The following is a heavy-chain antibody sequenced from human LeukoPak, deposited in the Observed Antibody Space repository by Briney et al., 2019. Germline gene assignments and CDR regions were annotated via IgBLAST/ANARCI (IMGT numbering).Heavy chain of an antibody. Sequence: GGSLRLSCAASGFTFSSYEMNWVRQAPGKGLEWVSYISSSGSTIYYADSVKGRFTISRDNSKNTLYLQMNSQRAEDAAVYYCARRAGAYSHPYDYWGQGTLVTVSS. V-gene: IGHV3-48*03. D-gene: IGHD4/OR15-4a*01. CDR1: GFTFSSYE. CDR3: ARRAGAYSHPYDY. J-gene: IGHJ4*02. CDR2: ISSSGSTI.